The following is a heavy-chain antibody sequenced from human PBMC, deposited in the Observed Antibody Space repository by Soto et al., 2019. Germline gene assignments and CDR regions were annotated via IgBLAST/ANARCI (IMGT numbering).Heavy chain of an antibody. CDR3: ASAMTSEGATTKGDY. V-gene: IGHV3-74*01. J-gene: IGHJ4*02. D-gene: IGHD1-26*01. CDR1: GFTFSTYW. Sequence: EVQLVESGGGLVQPGGSLRLSCAASGFTFSTYWMHWVRQAPGKGPVWVSRISSDGSVTDYAGSVKGRFTISRDNAKNTLYLQMNSLRAEDTAVYYCASAMTSEGATTKGDYWGQGTLVTVSS. CDR2: ISSDGSVT.